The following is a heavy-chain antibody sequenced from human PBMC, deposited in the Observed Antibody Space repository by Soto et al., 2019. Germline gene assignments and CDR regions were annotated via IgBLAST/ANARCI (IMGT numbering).Heavy chain of an antibody. Sequence: EVQLLESGGGLVQPGGSLRLSCAASGFTFNNYAMTWVRQAPGKGLEWVSAISGGGDTTSYADSVKGRFTVSRDGSKNTLYLQMSSLRAEDTGLYYCAKGRGGSGSLTPRVDFWGQGTLVTVSS. V-gene: IGHV3-23*01. CDR2: ISGGGDTT. CDR1: GFTFNNYA. D-gene: IGHD3-10*01. CDR3: AKGRGGSGSLTPRVDF. J-gene: IGHJ4*02.